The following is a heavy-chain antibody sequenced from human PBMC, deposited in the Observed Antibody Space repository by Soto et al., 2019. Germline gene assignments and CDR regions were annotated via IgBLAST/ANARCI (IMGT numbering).Heavy chain of an antibody. Sequence: PSETLSLTCKVSGTSIRHFYWTWIRQTAGKGLEWIGRIYITGTTSLNPSLKSRVTMSMDASKNEFSLNLTSVTAADTAVYYCVRDRADFSSTYYHYFSVWGRGIKVTVYS. CDR3: VRDRADFSSTYYHYFSV. CDR1: GTSIRHFY. J-gene: IGHJ2*01. D-gene: IGHD2-2*01. CDR2: IYITGTT. V-gene: IGHV4-4*07.